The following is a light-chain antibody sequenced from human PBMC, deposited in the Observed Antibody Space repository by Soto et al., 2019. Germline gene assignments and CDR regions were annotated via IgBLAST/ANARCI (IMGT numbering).Light chain of an antibody. V-gene: IGLV2-23*02. J-gene: IGLJ1*01. CDR2: EVN. Sequence: QSVLTQPASVSGSPEQSITISCTGTSSNVGSYKLVSWYQQHPGKAPKLMIFEVNKRPSGVSNRFSGSKSGSTASLTISGLKVEDEADYYCCSSGGSPTYVFGTGTKVTVL. CDR1: SSNVGSYKL. CDR3: CSSGGSPTYV.